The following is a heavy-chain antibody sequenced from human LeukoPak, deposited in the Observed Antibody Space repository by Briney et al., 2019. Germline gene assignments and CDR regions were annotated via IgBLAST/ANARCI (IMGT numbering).Heavy chain of an antibody. CDR2: FSGSGGST. V-gene: IGHV3-23*01. D-gene: IGHD5-12*01. Sequence: GGSLRLSCAASGFTFSSYAMSWVRQAPGKGLECISGFSGSGGSTYYADSVKGRFTISRDISKNTLYLQMNSLRAEDTAVYYCARGPSGYHNTGGQGTLVTVSS. CDR1: GFTFSSYA. CDR3: ARGPSGYHNT. J-gene: IGHJ4*02.